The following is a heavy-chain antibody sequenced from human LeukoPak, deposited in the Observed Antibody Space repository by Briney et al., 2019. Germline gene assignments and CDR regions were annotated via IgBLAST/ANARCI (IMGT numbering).Heavy chain of an antibody. Sequence: SQTLSLTCAISGDSVSSNSAAWNWIRQSPSRGLERLGRTYYRSKWYNDYAVSVKSRITINPDTSKNQFSLQLNSVTPEDTAVYYCARDLGYCSSTSCRNYYYGMDVWGQGTTVTVSS. CDR1: GDSVSSNSAA. CDR2: TYYRSKWYN. CDR3: ARDLGYCSSTSCRNYYYGMDV. D-gene: IGHD2-2*01. V-gene: IGHV6-1*01. J-gene: IGHJ6*02.